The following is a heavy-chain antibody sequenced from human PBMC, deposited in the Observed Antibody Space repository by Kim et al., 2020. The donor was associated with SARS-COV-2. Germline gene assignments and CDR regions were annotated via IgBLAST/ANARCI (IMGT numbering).Heavy chain of an antibody. CDR2: ISGSGGST. CDR3: AKADFDDTREWGGDY. CDR1: GFTFSSYA. Sequence: GGSLRLSCAASGFTFSSYAMSWVRQAPGKGLEWVSAISGSGGSTYYADSVKGRFTISRDNSKNTLYLQMNSLRAEDTAVYYCAKADFDDTREWGGDYWGQGTLVTVSS. J-gene: IGHJ4*02. D-gene: IGHD3-3*01. V-gene: IGHV3-23*01.